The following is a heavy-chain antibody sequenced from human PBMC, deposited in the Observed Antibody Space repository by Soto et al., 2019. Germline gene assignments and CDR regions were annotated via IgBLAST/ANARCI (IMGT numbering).Heavy chain of an antibody. CDR1: GFTFSSYG. D-gene: IGHD3-22*01. CDR3: AKPTYYYDSSGYYRGYYFDY. V-gene: IGHV3-30*18. J-gene: IGHJ4*02. CDR2: ISYDGSNK. Sequence: GGSLRLSCAASGFTFSSYGMHWVRQAPGKGLEWVAVISYDGSNKYYADSVKGRFTISRDNSKNTLYLQMNSLRAEDTAVYYCAKPTYYYDSSGYYRGYYFDYWGQGTLVTVSS.